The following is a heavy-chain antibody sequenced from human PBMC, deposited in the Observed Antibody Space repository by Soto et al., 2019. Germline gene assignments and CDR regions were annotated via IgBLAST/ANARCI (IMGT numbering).Heavy chain of an antibody. D-gene: IGHD2-2*01. CDR3: ARSPVLSRGDSEY. Sequence: SVKVSCKASGGNFSSYAISWVRQAPGPGLEWMGGIIPIFGTANYAQKFQGRVTITADESTSTADRELSSVRSEDTAVYYCARSPVLSRGDSEYWGQGNRVSVS. V-gene: IGHV1-69*13. CDR2: IIPIFGTA. J-gene: IGHJ4*02. CDR1: GGNFSSYA.